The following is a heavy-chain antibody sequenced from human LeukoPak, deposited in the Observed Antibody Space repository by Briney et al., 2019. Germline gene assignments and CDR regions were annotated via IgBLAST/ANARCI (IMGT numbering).Heavy chain of an antibody. D-gene: IGHD3-10*01. CDR3: ARVPIWFGEFPELARGYMDV. Sequence: ASVKVSCKASGYTFTSYGISWVRQAPGQGLEWMGWINPNSGGTNYAQKFQGRVTMTRDTSISAAYMELSRLRSDDTAVYYCARVPIWFGEFPELARGYMDVWGKGTTVTVSS. CDR2: INPNSGGT. V-gene: IGHV1-2*02. J-gene: IGHJ6*03. CDR1: GYTFTSYG.